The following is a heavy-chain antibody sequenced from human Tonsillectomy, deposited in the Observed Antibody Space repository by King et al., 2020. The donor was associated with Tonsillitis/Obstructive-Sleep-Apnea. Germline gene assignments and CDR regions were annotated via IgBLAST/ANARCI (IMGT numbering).Heavy chain of an antibody. CDR1: GFTFSSYA. Sequence: VQLVESGRGLVQPGGSLRLSCAASGFTFSSYAMSWVRQAPGKGLEWVSAISGSGGSTYYADSVTGRFTISRDNSKKTMYLQMNSLRAEDTAIYYCAKDQYYDSSGVFDYWGQGTLVTVAS. CDR2: ISGSGGST. V-gene: IGHV3-23*04. J-gene: IGHJ4*02. D-gene: IGHD3-22*01. CDR3: AKDQYYDSSGVFDY.